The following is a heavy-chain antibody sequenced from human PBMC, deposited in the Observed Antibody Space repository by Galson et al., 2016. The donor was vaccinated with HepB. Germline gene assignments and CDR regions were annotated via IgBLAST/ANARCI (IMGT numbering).Heavy chain of an antibody. CDR1: GGSIRSGTYN. Sequence: TLSLTCTVSGGSIRSGTYNWNWIRQYPGQGLEWIGNIYSSGSAYFNPTLMNRVNISADTSKNQFSLKLSSVTAADTAVYFCARGAAGSKYFDYWVQGTLVAVSS. J-gene: IGHJ4*02. CDR3: ARGAAGSKYFDY. V-gene: IGHV4-31*03. CDR2: IYSSGSA. D-gene: IGHD2-15*01.